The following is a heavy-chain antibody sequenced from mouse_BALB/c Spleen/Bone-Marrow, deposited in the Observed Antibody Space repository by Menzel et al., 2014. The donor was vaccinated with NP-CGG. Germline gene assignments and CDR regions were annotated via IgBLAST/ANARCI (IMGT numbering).Heavy chain of an antibody. CDR2: ISSGSSTI. CDR1: GFTFSSFG. J-gene: IGHJ2*01. D-gene: IGHD4-1*01. Sequence: EVQLVESGGGLVQPGGSWKLSCAASGFTFSSFGMHWVRQAPEKGLEWVAYISSGSSTIFYADTVKGRFTISRDNPKNTLFLQMTSLRSEDTAIYYCTRGGNWEDFDYWGQGTTLTVSS. CDR3: TRGGNWEDFDY. V-gene: IGHV5-17*02.